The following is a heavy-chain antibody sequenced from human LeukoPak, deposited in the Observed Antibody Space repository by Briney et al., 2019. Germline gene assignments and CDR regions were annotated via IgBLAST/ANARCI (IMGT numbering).Heavy chain of an antibody. V-gene: IGHV4-59*08. J-gene: IGHJ4*02. Sequence: PSETLSLTCTVSGGSINGYYWSWIRQPPGKGLEWIGYIYHSGSTDYNPSLKSRVTISIDTSKKQFSLKMSSVTAADTAVYYCARPAWGSSWNAFDIWGQGTLVTVSS. CDR1: GGSINGYY. CDR2: IYHSGST. CDR3: ARPAWGSSWNAFDI. D-gene: IGHD6-13*01.